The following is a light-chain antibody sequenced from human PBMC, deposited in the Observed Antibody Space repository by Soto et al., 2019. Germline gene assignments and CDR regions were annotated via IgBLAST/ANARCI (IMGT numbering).Light chain of an antibody. CDR1: SGDVGGYTY. J-gene: IGLJ1*01. CDR3: SSYTSSSTLYV. Sequence: QSVLTQPASVSGSPRQSITISCTGASGDVGGYTYVSWYQQQPGKAPKLMIYEVNNRPSGVSNRFSGSKSGNTASLTISGLQAEDEADYYCSSYTSSSTLYVFGTGTKVTVL. CDR2: EVN. V-gene: IGLV2-14*01.